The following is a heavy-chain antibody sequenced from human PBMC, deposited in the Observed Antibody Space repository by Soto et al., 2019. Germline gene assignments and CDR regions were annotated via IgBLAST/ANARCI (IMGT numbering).Heavy chain of an antibody. Sequence: EVQLVESGGGLVKPGGSLRLSCAASGFTFSRYGMNWLRQAPGKGLEWVASISSSTSYVYYADSVKGRFSTSRDNAKNILYLEMYAPKTEDTAVYYCARNPSGGPVGNRFQSWGQGTLVTVSS. D-gene: IGHD2-2*01. CDR1: GFTFSRYG. J-gene: IGHJ5*01. CDR2: ISSSTSYV. V-gene: IGHV3-21*04. CDR3: ARNPSGGPVGNRFQS.